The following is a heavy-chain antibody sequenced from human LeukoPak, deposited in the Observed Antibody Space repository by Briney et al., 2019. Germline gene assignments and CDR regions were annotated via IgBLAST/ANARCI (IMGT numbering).Heavy chain of an antibody. V-gene: IGHV4-38-2*02. CDR1: GYSISSGYY. D-gene: IGHD4-23*01. J-gene: IGHJ3*02. Sequence: KPSETLPLTCTVSGYSISSGYYWGWIRQPPGKGLEWIGSIYHSGSTYYNPSLKSRVTISVDTSKNQFSLKLSSVTAADTAVYYCASPPDYGGNSALNAFDIWGQGTMVTVSS. CDR3: ASPPDYGGNSALNAFDI. CDR2: IYHSGST.